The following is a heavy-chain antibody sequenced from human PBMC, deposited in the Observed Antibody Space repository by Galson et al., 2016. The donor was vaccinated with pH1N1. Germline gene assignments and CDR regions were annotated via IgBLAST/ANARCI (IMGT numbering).Heavy chain of an antibody. Sequence: VRQAPGQGLEFMGWVSTSNGNTHSAQKFQGRVTLTTDTSTSTAYMELRSLRSDDTAVYYCARLGASVGGTTYWGQGTLVTVSS. CDR2: VSTSNGNT. V-gene: IGHV1-18*01. CDR3: ARLGASVGGTTY. J-gene: IGHJ4*02. D-gene: IGHD6-19*01.